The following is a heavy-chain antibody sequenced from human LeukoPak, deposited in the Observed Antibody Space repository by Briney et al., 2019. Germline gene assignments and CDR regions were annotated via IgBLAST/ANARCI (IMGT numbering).Heavy chain of an antibody. CDR1: GFTFSSYA. CDR3: ARALGYTSSYSFDY. CDR2: IGISSGPM. J-gene: IGHJ4*02. D-gene: IGHD2-2*01. Sequence: GGSLRLSCAASGFTFSSYAMSWVRQTPGGRLEWVSFIGISSGPMLYADSVKGRFTISRDNAKASVFLQMSSLSAEDTGVYYCARALGYTSSYSFDYWGQGALVTVSS. V-gene: IGHV3-48*04.